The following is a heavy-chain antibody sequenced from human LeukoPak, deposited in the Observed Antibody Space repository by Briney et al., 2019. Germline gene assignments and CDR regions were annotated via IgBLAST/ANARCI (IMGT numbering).Heavy chain of an antibody. Sequence: PGGSLRLSCAASGFILSSYAMHWVRQAPGKGLEWVAVISYDGSNKYSADSVRGRFTISRDNSKNTLNLQMNSLRVDDTAVYYCAKRTYDSSGYGDYWGQGTLVTVSS. CDR2: ISYDGSNK. V-gene: IGHV3-30*04. CDR1: GFILSSYA. J-gene: IGHJ4*02. D-gene: IGHD3-22*01. CDR3: AKRTYDSSGYGDY.